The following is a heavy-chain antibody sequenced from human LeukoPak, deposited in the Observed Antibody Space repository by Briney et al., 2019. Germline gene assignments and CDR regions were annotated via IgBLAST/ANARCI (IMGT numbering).Heavy chain of an antibody. CDR1: GFTISRYS. D-gene: IGHD3-9*01. CDR3: ARDHHDILTRYYYGWFDP. J-gene: IGHJ5*02. CDR2: ISSSSSDI. Sequence: GGSLRLSCAASGFTISRYSMNWVRQAPRKGLEWVSSISSSSSDIYYADSLKGRFTISKNNANISLSLQMNSLRAEDTAVYYCARDHHDILTRYYYGWFDPWGQGTLVTVSS. V-gene: IGHV3-21*01.